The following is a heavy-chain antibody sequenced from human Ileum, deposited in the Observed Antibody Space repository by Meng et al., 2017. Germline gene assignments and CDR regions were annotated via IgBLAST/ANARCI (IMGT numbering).Heavy chain of an antibody. D-gene: IGHD2-15*01. CDR1: GGSISIGDYC. CDR2: IYFSGST. J-gene: IGHJ4*02. Sequence: QVQLQESGPGLLKSSQTLSLTCTVSGGSISIGDYCWSWVRQPPGKGLEWIGYIYFSGSTYYNPSLKSRAIMSVDTSKNHFSLKLSSVTAADTAVYYCARDRGGSYYFDYWGQGTLVTVSS. V-gene: IGHV4-30-4*01. CDR3: ARDRGGSYYFDY.